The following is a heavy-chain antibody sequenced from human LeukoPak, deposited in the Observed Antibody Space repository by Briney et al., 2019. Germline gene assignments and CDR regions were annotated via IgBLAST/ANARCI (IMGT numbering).Heavy chain of an antibody. CDR1: GFTFDDYA. D-gene: IGHD6-6*01. CDR3: ARDKIAARQGSGPPYY. CDR2: ISWNSGSI. J-gene: IGHJ4*02. Sequence: PGGSLRLSCAASGFTFDDYAMHWVRQAPGKGLEWVSGISWNSGSIGYADSVKGRFTISRDNAKNSLYLQMNSLRAEDTAVYYCARDKIAARQGSGPPYYWGQGTLVTVSS. V-gene: IGHV3-9*01.